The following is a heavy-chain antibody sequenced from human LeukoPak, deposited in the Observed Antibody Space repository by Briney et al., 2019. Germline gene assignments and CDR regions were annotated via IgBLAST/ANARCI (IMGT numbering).Heavy chain of an antibody. CDR3: ARAGGYHYYDSSGYYSFDY. Sequence: ASVRVSCKAAGYTFTGYYMHWVRQAPGQGLEWMGWIHPYSGGTNYAQKFQGKVTMPRDTPISTAYKELRSLRSDDTAVYYCARAGGYHYYDSSGYYSFDYWGQGTLVTVSS. J-gene: IGHJ4*02. CDR1: GYTFTGYY. V-gene: IGHV1-2*02. D-gene: IGHD3-22*01. CDR2: IHPYSGGT.